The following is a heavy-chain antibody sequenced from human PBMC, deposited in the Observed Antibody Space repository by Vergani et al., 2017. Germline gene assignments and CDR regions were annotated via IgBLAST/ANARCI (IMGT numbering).Heavy chain of an antibody. CDR1: GFTFSDYY. Sequence: VQLVESGGGLVQPGRSLRLSCAASGFTFSDYYMSWIRQAPGKGLEWVSYISSSGSTIYYADSVKGRFTISRDNAKNSLYLQMNSLRAEDTAVYYCARGPGVVVVAATRGGFDYWGQGTLVTVSS. D-gene: IGHD2-15*01. CDR2: ISSSGSTI. CDR3: ARGPGVVVVAATRGGFDY. J-gene: IGHJ4*02. V-gene: IGHV3-11*01.